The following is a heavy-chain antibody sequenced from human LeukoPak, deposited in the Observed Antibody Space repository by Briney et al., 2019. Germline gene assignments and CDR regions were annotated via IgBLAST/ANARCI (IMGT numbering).Heavy chain of an antibody. CDR1: GFTFDDYG. J-gene: IGHJ3*02. Sequence: PGGSLRLSCAASGFTFDDYGMSWVRQAPGKGLEWASGINWNGGSTGYADSVKGRFTISRDNAKNSLYLQMNSLRAEDTAVYYCARDIRGGSGIDAFDIWGQGTMVTVSS. CDR3: ARDIRGGSGIDAFDI. CDR2: INWNGGST. V-gene: IGHV3-20*04. D-gene: IGHD3-10*01.